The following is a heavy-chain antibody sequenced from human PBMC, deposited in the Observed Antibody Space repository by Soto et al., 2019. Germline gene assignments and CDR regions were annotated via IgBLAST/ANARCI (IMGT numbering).Heavy chain of an antibody. J-gene: IGHJ4*02. D-gene: IGHD2-2*01. CDR3: AKVVYYGYQLLSYYFDY. CDR1: GFTFSSYA. CDR2: ISGSGGST. Sequence: GGSLRLSCAASGFTFSSYAMGGVRQAPGKGLEWVSAISGSGGSTYYADSVKGRFTISRDNSKNTLYLQMNSLRAEDTAVYYCAKVVYYGYQLLSYYFDYWGQGTLVTVS. V-gene: IGHV3-23*01.